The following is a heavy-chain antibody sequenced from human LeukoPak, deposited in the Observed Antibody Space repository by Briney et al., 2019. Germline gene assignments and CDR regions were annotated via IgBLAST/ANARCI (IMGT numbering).Heavy chain of an antibody. CDR3: AKAMYYYDSSGDFFDY. D-gene: IGHD3-22*01. CDR2: ISGSGDST. V-gene: IGHV3-23*01. Sequence: PGGSLRLSCAASGFTFSSYAMSWVRQAPGKGLEWVSAISGSGDSTYYADSVKGRFTISRDNSKNTLYLQMNSLRAEDTAVYYCAKAMYYYDSSGDFFDYWGQGTLVTVSS. J-gene: IGHJ4*02. CDR1: GFTFSSYA.